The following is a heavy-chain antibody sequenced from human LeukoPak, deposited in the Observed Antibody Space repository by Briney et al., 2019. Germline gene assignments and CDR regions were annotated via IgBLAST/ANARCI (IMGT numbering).Heavy chain of an antibody. CDR3: ASYGDSGNY. V-gene: IGHV4-59*01. CDR1: GGSISSYY. D-gene: IGHD4-17*01. Sequence: PETLSLTCTVSGGSISSYYWSWIRQPPGKGLEWIGYIYYSGSTNYNPSLKSRVTISVDTSKNQFSLKLSSGTAADTAVYYCASYGDSGNYWGQGTLVTVSS. CDR2: IYYSGST. J-gene: IGHJ4*02.